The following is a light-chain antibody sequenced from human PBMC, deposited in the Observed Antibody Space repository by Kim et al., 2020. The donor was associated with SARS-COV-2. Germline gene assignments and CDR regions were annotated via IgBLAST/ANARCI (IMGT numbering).Light chain of an antibody. CDR1: GSVRNN. Sequence: SVSPGDRATLSGRASGSVRNNLAWYQQKPGQAPSLLMFAASTRATDFPARFSGSGSGTDFILTISSLQSEDVALYYCQQYNSWPYTFGQGTKLEI. CDR3: QQYNSWPYT. CDR2: AAS. V-gene: IGKV3-15*01. J-gene: IGKJ2*01.